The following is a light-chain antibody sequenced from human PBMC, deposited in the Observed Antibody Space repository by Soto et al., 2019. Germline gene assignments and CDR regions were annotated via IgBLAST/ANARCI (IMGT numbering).Light chain of an antibody. CDR1: QSVSSS. Sequence: DIQMTQSPSTLSASVGDRVTITCRASQSVSSSLAWYQQKPGKAPILVIYKASTLETGVPSRFSGSGSGTTFTLTISSLQPDDFGTYYCQQYRSYPFPFGQGTRLENK. V-gene: IGKV1-5*03. J-gene: IGKJ5*01. CDR3: QQYRSYPFP. CDR2: KAS.